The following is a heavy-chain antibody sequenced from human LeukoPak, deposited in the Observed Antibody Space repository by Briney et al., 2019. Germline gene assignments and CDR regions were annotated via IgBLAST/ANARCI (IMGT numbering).Heavy chain of an antibody. CDR1: GFTFSNYA. J-gene: IGHJ4*02. Sequence: GGSLRLACAASGFTFSNYAMSWVRQAPGKGLEWVSAINDSGGSTYYADSVKGRFTISRDNSKNTLYLQMNSLRAEDTAVYYCAKPAISSRGWYYAYWGQGTLDSVSS. V-gene: IGHV3-23*01. D-gene: IGHD6-19*01. CDR2: INDSGGST. CDR3: AKPAISSRGWYYAY.